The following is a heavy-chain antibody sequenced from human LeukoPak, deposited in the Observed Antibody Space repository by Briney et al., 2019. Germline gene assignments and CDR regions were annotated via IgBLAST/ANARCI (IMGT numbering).Heavy chain of an antibody. V-gene: IGHV2-5*02. CDR3: AHRPNDYGDYEWFDY. J-gene: IGHJ4*02. D-gene: IGHD4-17*01. CDR2: IYWDDDK. CDR1: GFSLSTSGVG. Sequence: SGPTLVKPTQTLTLTCTLSGFSLSTSGVGVGWIRQPPGKALEWLALIYWDDDKRYSPPLKSRLTITKDTSKNQIVLTMTNMDTVDTATYYCAHRPNDYGDYEWFDYWGQGTLVTVSS.